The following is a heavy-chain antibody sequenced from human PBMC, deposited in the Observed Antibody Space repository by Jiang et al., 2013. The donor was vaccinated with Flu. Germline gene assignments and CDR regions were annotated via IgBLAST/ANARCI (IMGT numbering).Heavy chain of an antibody. CDR3: AKDIGEIEDNIVVVPAASPGGYMDV. CDR1: GFTFDDYA. CDR2: ISGDGGST. J-gene: IGHJ6*03. Sequence: EVQLVESGGGVVQPGGSLRLSCAASGFTFDDYAMHWVRQAPGKGLEWVSLISGDGGSTYYADSVKGRFTISRDNSKNSLYLQMNSLRTEDTALYYCAKDIGEIEDNIVVVPAASPGGYMDVWGKGTTVTVSS. D-gene: IGHD2-2*01. V-gene: IGHV3-43*02.